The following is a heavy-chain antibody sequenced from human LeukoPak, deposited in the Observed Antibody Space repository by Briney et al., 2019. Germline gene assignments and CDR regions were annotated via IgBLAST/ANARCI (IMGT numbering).Heavy chain of an antibody. D-gene: IGHD1-1*01. CDR2: INHSGST. CDR1: GGSFSGYY. CDR3: ARGPTGEYYGMDV. V-gene: IGHV4-34*01. Sequence: PSETLSLTCAVYGGSFSGYYWSWIRQPPGKGLEWIGEINHSGSTNYNPSLKSRVTISVDTSKNQFSMKLSSVTAADTAVYYCARGPTGEYYGMDVWGQGTSVTVSS. J-gene: IGHJ6*02.